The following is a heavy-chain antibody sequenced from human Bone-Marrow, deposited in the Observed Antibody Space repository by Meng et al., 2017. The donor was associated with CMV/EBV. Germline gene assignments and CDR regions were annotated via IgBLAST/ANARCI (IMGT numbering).Heavy chain of an antibody. Sequence: GGSLRLSCAASGFTFSDYYMSWIRQAPGKGLEWVSYISSSGSTIYYADSVKGRFTISRDNAKNSLYLQMNSLRAEDTAVYYCASTYYDFWSGLVPHDWGQGTLVTVSS. D-gene: IGHD3-3*01. CDR3: ASTYYDFWSGLVPHD. V-gene: IGHV3-11*04. CDR1: GFTFSDYY. CDR2: ISSSGSTI. J-gene: IGHJ4*02.